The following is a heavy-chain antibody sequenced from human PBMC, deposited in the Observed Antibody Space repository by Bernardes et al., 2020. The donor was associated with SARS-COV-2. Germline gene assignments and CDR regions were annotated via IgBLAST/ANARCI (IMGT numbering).Heavy chain of an antibody. D-gene: IGHD2-2*01. Sequence: GSSLKVFCAASGFTVGSSYMSWVQKAPGKGLDWVSVIYRGGNTYYADSVKGRFTISRDNSKNTLYLQMNSLRADDTAVYYCARRQTTSWSHDYWGPGTLVTVSS. J-gene: IGHJ4*02. CDR1: GFTVGSSY. CDR3: ARRQTTSWSHDY. V-gene: IGHV3-53*01. CDR2: IYRGGNT.